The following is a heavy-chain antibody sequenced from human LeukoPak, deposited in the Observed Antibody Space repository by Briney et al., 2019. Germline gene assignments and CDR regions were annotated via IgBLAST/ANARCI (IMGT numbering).Heavy chain of an antibody. CDR2: IKQDGREK. J-gene: IGHJ4*02. D-gene: IGHD6-13*01. V-gene: IGHV3-7*01. CDR1: GFTFSSYW. CDR3: TRDEAAATN. Sequence: PGGSLRLSCAGSGFTFSSYWMSWIRQAPGKGPEWVANIKQDGREKHYVDSVKGRFTISRDNAKSSLYLQMNSLRAEDTAVYYCTRDEAAATNWGQGTLVTVSS.